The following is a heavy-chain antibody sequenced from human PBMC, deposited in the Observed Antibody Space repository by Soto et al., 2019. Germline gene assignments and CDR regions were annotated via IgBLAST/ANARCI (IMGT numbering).Heavy chain of an antibody. CDR2: ISAYNGNT. CDR3: ARVLSGYGVDP. J-gene: IGHJ5*02. V-gene: IGHV1-18*01. CDR1: GYTFTSYD. D-gene: IGHD5-12*01. Sequence: ASVKVSFKASGYTFTSYDISWVRQAPGQGLEWMGWISAYNGNTNYAQKLQGRVTMTTDTSTSTAYMELRSLRSDDTAVYYCARVLSGYGVDPWGQGTLVTVSS.